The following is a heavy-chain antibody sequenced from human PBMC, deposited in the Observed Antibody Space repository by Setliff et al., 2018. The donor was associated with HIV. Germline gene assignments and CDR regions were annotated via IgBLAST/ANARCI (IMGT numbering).Heavy chain of an antibody. V-gene: IGHV4-39*01. CDR2: IYYFGIT. CDR1: GGSISSTNHY. J-gene: IGHJ5*02. Sequence: SETLSLTCTVSGGSISSTNHYWGWIRQPPGKGLEWIGNIYYFGITNYNPSLKSRVTISVDTSKNQFSLKLTSVTAPDTATYYCARATSPRPMVRGGWFDPWGQGTLGTVSS. D-gene: IGHD3-16*01. CDR3: ARATSPRPMVRGGWFDP.